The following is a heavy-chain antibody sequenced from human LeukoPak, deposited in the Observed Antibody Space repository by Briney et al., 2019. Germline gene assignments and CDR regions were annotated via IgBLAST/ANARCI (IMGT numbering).Heavy chain of an antibody. CDR1: GFSFTTYW. CDR2: IKQDGSEK. CDR3: ARENCGGDCAFDY. V-gene: IGHV3-7*01. J-gene: IGHJ4*02. D-gene: IGHD2-21*02. Sequence: PGGSLRLSCAASGFSFTTYWMAWVRQAPGKGLEWVANIKQDGSEKYYVDSVKGRFTISRDNAKNSLYLQMNSLRAEDTAVYYCARENCGGDCAFDYWGQGTLVTVSS.